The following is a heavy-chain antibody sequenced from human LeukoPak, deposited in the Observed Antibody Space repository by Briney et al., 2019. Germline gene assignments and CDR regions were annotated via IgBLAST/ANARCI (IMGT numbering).Heavy chain of an antibody. CDR2: ISYDGSNK. CDR3: ARDLSGPSFY. J-gene: IGHJ4*02. V-gene: IGHV3-30*03. CDR1: GFTFSSYG. Sequence: GRSLRLSCAASGFTFSSYGMHWVRQAPGKGLEWVAVISYDGSNKYYADSVKGRFTISRDNSKNTLYLQMNGLRAEDTAVCYCARDLSGPSFYWGQGTLVTVSS. D-gene: IGHD2-15*01.